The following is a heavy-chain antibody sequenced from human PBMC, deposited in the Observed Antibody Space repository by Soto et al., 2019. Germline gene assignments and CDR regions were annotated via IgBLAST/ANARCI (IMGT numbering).Heavy chain of an antibody. Sequence: QVQLVHSGAEVKKPGSSVKVSCKASGGTFSSYTISWVRQAPGQGLEWMGRIIPILGIANYAQKFQGRVTITADKSTSTAYMELSSLRSEDTAVYYCARETGSRAGHLDYGGQGTLVTVAS. CDR1: GGTFSSYT. CDR3: ARETGSRAGHLDY. CDR2: IIPILGIA. D-gene: IGHD1-1*01. J-gene: IGHJ4*02. V-gene: IGHV1-69*04.